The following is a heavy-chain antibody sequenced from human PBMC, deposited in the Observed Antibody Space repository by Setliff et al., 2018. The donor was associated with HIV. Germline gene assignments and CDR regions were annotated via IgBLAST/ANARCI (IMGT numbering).Heavy chain of an antibody. CDR3: AKDGYSDYLNSYFDY. CDR2: INPSGGST. D-gene: IGHD4-17*01. J-gene: IGHJ4*02. V-gene: IGHV1-46*01. Sequence: ASVKVSCKTSGGTFSSYGISWVRQAPGQGLEWMGIINPSGGSTTYAQKFWDRVTMTRDTSTSTVYMELSSLRAEDTAVYYCAKDGYSDYLNSYFDYWGQGTLVTVSS. CDR1: GGTFSSYG.